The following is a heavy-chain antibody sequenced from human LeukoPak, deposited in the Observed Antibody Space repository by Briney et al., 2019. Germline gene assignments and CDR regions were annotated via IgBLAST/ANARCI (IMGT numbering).Heavy chain of an antibody. J-gene: IGHJ4*02. V-gene: IGHV3-30*03. CDR2: ISYDGSNK. CDR3: ARWYCTSTSCYYDY. CDR1: GFTFSSYG. D-gene: IGHD2-2*01. Sequence: GGSLRLSCAASGFTFSSYGMHWVRQAPGKGLEWVAVISYDGSNKYYADSVKGRFTISRDDSKNTLYLQMNRLRADDTAVYYCARWYCTSTSCYYDYWGQGTLVTVSS.